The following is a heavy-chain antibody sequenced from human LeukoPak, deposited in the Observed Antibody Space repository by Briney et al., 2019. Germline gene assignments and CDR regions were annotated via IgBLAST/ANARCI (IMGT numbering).Heavy chain of an antibody. J-gene: IGHJ6*02. V-gene: IGHV1-8*01. CDR3: ARVWVSRDIVVVPAAEYYYYYGMDV. CDR1: GYTFTSYD. D-gene: IGHD2-2*01. CDR2: MNPNSGNT. Sequence: ASVKVSCKASGYTFTSYDINWVRQATGQGLEWMGWMNPNSGNTGYAQKFQGRVTMTRNTSISTAYMELSSLRSEDTAVYYCARVWVSRDIVVVPAAEYYYYYGMDVWGQGTTVTVSS.